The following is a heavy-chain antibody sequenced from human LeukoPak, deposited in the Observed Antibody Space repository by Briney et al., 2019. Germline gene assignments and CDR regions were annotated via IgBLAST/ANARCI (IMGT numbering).Heavy chain of an antibody. Sequence: GGSLRLSCAATGLTVSSNFMSWVRQAPGKGLEWVSVIYGGGSTYYADSVKGRFTISRDTPKNTLYLQMNSLRVEDTAVYYCAATPHYDYVWGSYRHFDYWGQGTLVTVSS. J-gene: IGHJ4*02. D-gene: IGHD3-16*02. V-gene: IGHV3-53*01. CDR1: GLTVSSNF. CDR2: IYGGGST. CDR3: AATPHYDYVWGSYRHFDY.